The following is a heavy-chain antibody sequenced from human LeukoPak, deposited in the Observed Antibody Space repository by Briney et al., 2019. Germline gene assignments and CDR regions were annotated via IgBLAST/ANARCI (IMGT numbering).Heavy chain of an antibody. Sequence: SETLSLTCAVYGGSFSGYYWSWLRQPPGKGLEWIGETNHSGSTNYNPSLKSRVTISVDTSKNQFSLKLSSVTAADTAVYYCARGISTVVTHTFDYWGQGTLVTVSS. V-gene: IGHV4-34*01. D-gene: IGHD4-23*01. J-gene: IGHJ4*02. CDR1: GGSFSGYY. CDR3: ARGISTVVTHTFDY. CDR2: TNHSGST.